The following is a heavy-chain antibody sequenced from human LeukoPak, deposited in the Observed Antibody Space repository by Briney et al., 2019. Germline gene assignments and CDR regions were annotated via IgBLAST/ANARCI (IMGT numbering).Heavy chain of an antibody. V-gene: IGHV3-48*02. CDR1: GVMKTYS. Sequence: PGGSLRLSCAASGVMKTYSMNWVRQAPGKGLEWISYISSSSITLNYADSVKGRFTISRDNAKNLVFLHMNSLRDEDTVVYYCARSGNYYDTSGLLYWGQGALVIVSS. J-gene: IGHJ4*02. D-gene: IGHD3-22*01. CDR3: ARSGNYYDTSGLLY. CDR2: ISSSSITL.